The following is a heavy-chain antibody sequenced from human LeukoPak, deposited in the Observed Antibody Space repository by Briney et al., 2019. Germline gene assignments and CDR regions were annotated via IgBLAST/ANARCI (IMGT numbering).Heavy chain of an antibody. J-gene: IGHJ4*02. Sequence: SETLSLTCTVSGYSISSGYYWGWIRQPPGKGLEWIGSIYHSGSTYYNPSLKSRVTISVDTSKNQFSLKLSSVTAADTAVYYCAREIVVVPAAYDYWGQGTLVTVSS. D-gene: IGHD2-2*01. V-gene: IGHV4-38-2*02. CDR3: AREIVVVPAAYDY. CDR2: IYHSGST. CDR1: GYSISSGYY.